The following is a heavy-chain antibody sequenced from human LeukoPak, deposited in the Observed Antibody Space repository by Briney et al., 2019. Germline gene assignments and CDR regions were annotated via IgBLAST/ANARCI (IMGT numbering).Heavy chain of an antibody. V-gene: IGHV3-15*01. CDR2: IKSKTDGGTT. CDR3: AKDIVVVPAAMQADY. Sequence: GGSLRLSCAASGFTFSNAWMSWVRQAPGKGLEWVGRIKSKTDGGTTDYAAPVKGRFTISRDDSKNTLYLQMNSLRAEDTAVYYCAKDIVVVPAAMQADYWGQGTLVTVSS. CDR1: GFTFSNAW. J-gene: IGHJ4*02. D-gene: IGHD2-2*01.